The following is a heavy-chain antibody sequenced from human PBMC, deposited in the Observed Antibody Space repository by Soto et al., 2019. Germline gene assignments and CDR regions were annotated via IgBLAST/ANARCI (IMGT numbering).Heavy chain of an antibody. V-gene: IGHV1-18*01. CDR1: GYTFNG. Sequence: QVQLVQSGAEVKKPGASVKFSCKASGYTFNGIIWVRQAPGQGREWMGCISAYNGNTNYAQKFQGRVTMTTDTSTSTAYMELRSLRSDDTAVYYCATSWERRLDPCGQVTLVTVSS. CDR3: ATSWERRLDP. D-gene: IGHD1-26*01. J-gene: IGHJ5*02. CDR2: ISAYNGNT.